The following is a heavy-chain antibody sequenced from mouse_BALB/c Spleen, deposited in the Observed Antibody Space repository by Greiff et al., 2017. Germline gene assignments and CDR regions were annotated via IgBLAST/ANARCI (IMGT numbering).Heavy chain of an antibody. CDR1: GFTFTDYY. V-gene: IGHV7-3*02. CDR2: IRNKANGYTT. J-gene: IGHJ1*01. CDR3: AREGNPYWYFDV. Sequence: EVKLVESGGGLVQPGGSLRLSCATSGFTFTDYYMSWVRQPPGKALEWLGFIRNKANGYTTEYSASVKGRFTISRDNSQSILYLQMNTLRAEDSATYYCAREGNPYWYFDVWGAGTTVTVSS. D-gene: IGHD2-1*01.